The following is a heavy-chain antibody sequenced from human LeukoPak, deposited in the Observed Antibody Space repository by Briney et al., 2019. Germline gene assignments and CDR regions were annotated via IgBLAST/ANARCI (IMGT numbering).Heavy chain of an antibody. V-gene: IGHV1-58*01. J-gene: IGHJ4*02. CDR1: GFTFTSSA. Sequence: GASVKVSCKASGFTFTSSAVQWVRQARGQRLEWIGWIVAGSGNTNYAQKFQERVTITRDMSTSTAYMELSSLRSEDTAVYYCAAVASGLPHYFDYWGQGTLVTVSS. CDR2: IVAGSGNT. D-gene: IGHD3-10*01. CDR3: AAVASGLPHYFDY.